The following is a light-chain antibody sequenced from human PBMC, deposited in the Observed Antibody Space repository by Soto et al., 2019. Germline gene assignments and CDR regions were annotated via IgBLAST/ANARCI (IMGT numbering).Light chain of an antibody. CDR1: QSVSSSY. Sequence: EIVLTQSPGTLSLSPGERATLSCRASQSVSSSYLAWYQQKPGQAPRLLIYGASSRANGIPDRFSGSGSGTDFTLTISRLEPEDFAVYYCQQYGSSPKLTFGGGTKVEIK. CDR3: QQYGSSPKLT. CDR2: GAS. J-gene: IGKJ4*01. V-gene: IGKV3-20*01.